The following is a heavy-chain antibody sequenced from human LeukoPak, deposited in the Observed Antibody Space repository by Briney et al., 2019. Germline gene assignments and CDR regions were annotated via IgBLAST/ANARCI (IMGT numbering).Heavy chain of an antibody. V-gene: IGHV1-18*01. CDR3: ARVNGDGSGFPEYFQH. Sequence: ASVKVSCKASGYTFTSYGISWVRQAPGQGLEWMGWISAYNGNTNYAQKLQGRGTMTTDTYTSTAYMELRSLRSDDTAVYYCARVNGDGSGFPEYFQHWGQGTLVTVSS. J-gene: IGHJ1*01. CDR2: ISAYNGNT. CDR1: GYTFTSYG. D-gene: IGHD3-10*01.